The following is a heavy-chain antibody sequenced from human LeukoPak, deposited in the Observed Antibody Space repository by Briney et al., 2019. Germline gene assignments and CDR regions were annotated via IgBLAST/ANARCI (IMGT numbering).Heavy chain of an antibody. J-gene: IGHJ6*02. D-gene: IGHD3-10*01. V-gene: IGHV3-23*01. Sequence: PGASLRLSCAAFGFTFTTYAMTWVRQAPGKGLEWVSSIGAGGVATFYSDSVKGRFTISRDNSMNTLCLQMNSLRADDTAVYYCGRPTKFWLIRGDGVDVWGQGTTVTVSS. CDR1: GFTFTTYA. CDR3: GRPTKFWLIRGDGVDV. CDR2: IGAGGVAT.